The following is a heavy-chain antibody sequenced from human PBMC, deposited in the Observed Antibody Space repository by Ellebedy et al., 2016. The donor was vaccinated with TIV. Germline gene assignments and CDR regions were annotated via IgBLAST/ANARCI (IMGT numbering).Heavy chain of an antibody. J-gene: IGHJ4*02. D-gene: IGHD2-15*01. CDR3: ARNRYCSGGNCYALGY. CDR1: GFTFSTYA. V-gene: IGHV3-74*01. CDR2: INTDGSST. Sequence: GESLKISCAASGFTFSTYAMPWVRQAPGKGLVWVSRINTDGSSTTYVDSVKGRFTISRDNAKNTLYLQMNPLRAEDTAGYYCARNRYCSGGNCYALGYWGQGTLVTVSS.